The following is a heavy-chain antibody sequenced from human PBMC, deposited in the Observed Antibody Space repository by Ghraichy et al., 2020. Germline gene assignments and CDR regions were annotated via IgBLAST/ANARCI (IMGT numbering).Heavy chain of an antibody. J-gene: IGHJ4*02. Sequence: TLSLTCTVSGGSISSYYWSWIRQPPGKGLEWIGYIYYSGSTNYNPSLKSRVTISVDTSKNQFSLKLSSVTAADTAVYYCARELTAMAEFDYWGQGTLVTVSS. V-gene: IGHV4-59*01. D-gene: IGHD5-18*01. CDR1: GGSISSYY. CDR3: ARELTAMAEFDY. CDR2: IYYSGST.